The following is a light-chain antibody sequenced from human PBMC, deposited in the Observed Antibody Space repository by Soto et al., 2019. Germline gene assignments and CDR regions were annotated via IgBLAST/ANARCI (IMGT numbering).Light chain of an antibody. CDR3: HQYGSSPLT. CDR1: PSVTSSY. CDR2: GAS. V-gene: IGKV3-20*01. Sequence: EIVLTQSPGTLSLSPGERATLSCRASPSVTSSYLARYQQKPGQAPRLLIYGASSRATGIPDRFSGSGSGTDFPLTISRLEPEDFAVYYCHQYGSSPLTFGGWTKVEIK. J-gene: IGKJ4*01.